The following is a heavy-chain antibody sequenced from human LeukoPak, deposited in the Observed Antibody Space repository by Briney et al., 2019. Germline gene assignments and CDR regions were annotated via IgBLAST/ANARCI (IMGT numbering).Heavy chain of an antibody. Sequence: GGSLRLSCAASGFTFSSYGMHWVRQAPGKGLEWVSSISSSSSYIYYADSVKGRFTISRDNAKNSLYLQMNSLRAEDTAVYYCARDIDAGYSYGSFDYWGQGTLVTVSS. CDR1: GFTFSSYG. CDR3: ARDIDAGYSYGSFDY. D-gene: IGHD5-18*01. CDR2: ISSSSSYI. V-gene: IGHV3-21*01. J-gene: IGHJ4*02.